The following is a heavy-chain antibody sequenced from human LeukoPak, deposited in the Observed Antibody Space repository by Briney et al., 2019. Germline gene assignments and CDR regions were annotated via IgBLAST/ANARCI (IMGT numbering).Heavy chain of an antibody. CDR2: IYHSGST. D-gene: IGHD2-2*01. J-gene: IGHJ6*03. V-gene: IGHV4-30-2*01. Sequence: PSETLSLTCTVSGGSVSRGGYYWSWIRQPPGKGLEWIGYIYHSGSTYYNPSLKSRVTISVDRSKNQFSLKLSSVTAADTAVYYCASTRGSSTPNYMDVWGKGTTVTVSS. CDR1: GGSVSRGGYY. CDR3: ASTRGSSTPNYMDV.